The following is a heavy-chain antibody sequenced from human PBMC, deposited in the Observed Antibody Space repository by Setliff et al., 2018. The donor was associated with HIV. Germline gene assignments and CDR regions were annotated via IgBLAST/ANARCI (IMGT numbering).Heavy chain of an antibody. CDR2: ITGSGDST. CDR3: ATGGMAAAGPGGGHGLDV. CDR1: GFTLSSYA. V-gene: IGHV3-23*01. J-gene: IGHJ6*02. D-gene: IGHD6-13*01. Sequence: QPGGSLRLSCAASGFTLSSYAMTWVRQAPGKGLEWVSSITGSGDSTYYANSVKGRFTISRDSSKNTLSLQMSSLRAEDTALYYCATGGMAAAGPGGGHGLDVWGQGTTVTVSS.